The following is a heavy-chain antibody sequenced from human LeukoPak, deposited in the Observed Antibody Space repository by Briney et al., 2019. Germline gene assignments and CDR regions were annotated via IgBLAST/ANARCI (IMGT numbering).Heavy chain of an antibody. CDR1: GGSISSYY. CDR2: IYYSGST. V-gene: IGHV4-59*01. Sequence: SETLSLTCTVSGGSISSYYWSWIRQPPGKGLEWIGYIYYSGSTNYNPSLKSRVTISVDTPKNQFSLKLSSVTAADTAVYYCASEAPGYCSSTSCYGGYFQHWGQGTLVTVSS. J-gene: IGHJ1*01. D-gene: IGHD2-2*01. CDR3: ASEAPGYCSSTSCYGGYFQH.